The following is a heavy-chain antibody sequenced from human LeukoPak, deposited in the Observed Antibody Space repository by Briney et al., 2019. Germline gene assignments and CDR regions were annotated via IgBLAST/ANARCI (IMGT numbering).Heavy chain of an antibody. Sequence: SETLSLTCAVSVGSISSGCYSWSWIRQPPGKGLELIGYIYYSGSTNYNPSLKSRVTISVDTSKNQFSLKLSSVTAADTAVYYCARGRGYGDYYFDYWGQGTLVTVSS. D-gene: IGHD4-17*01. V-gene: IGHV4-61*01. J-gene: IGHJ4*02. CDR1: VGSISSGCYS. CDR3: ARGRGYGDYYFDY. CDR2: IYYSGST.